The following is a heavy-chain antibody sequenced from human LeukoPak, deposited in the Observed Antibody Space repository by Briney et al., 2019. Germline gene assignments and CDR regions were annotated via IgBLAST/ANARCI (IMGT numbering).Heavy chain of an antibody. CDR1: GYTFTIYG. Sequence: ASVTLSCTASGYTFTIYGSSWVRQAPGHGLEGMGWISAYNGNTNYAQKLQGRVTMTTNTSTSTAYMELRSRRSDDTGVYYCARGRESRFDYWGQGTLVTVSS. CDR3: ARGRESRFDY. V-gene: IGHV1-18*04. CDR2: ISAYNGNT. J-gene: IGHJ4*02.